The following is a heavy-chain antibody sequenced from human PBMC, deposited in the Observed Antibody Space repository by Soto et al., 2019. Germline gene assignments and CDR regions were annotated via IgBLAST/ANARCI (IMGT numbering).Heavy chain of an antibody. J-gene: IGHJ6*02. CDR1: GYSFTTYG. CDR2: ISGYNGNT. CDR3: AREGPAPYYYYGMDV. Sequence: QVQLVQSRGEVKKPGASVKVSCKTSGYSFTTYGISWVRQAPGQGLEWMGWISGYNGNTNYAQNLQGRVTMTTDTSTSTAYMKLRSLRSDDTAVYYCAREGPAPYYYYGMDVWGQGSTVTVSS. V-gene: IGHV1-18*01.